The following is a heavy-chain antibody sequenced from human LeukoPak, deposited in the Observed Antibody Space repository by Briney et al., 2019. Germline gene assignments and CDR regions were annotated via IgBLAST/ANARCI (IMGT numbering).Heavy chain of an antibody. D-gene: IGHD3-9*01. CDR3: AKASTRDTGYYFDS. CDR2: IYSGGST. Sequence: RGSLRLSCAASGFTVSSNYMSWVRQAPGKGLEWVSVIYSGGSTYYADAVQGRFTISRDNSKNTLYLQMNSLRAEDTARYYCAKASTRDTGYYFDSWGQGTLVSVSS. V-gene: IGHV3-53*01. J-gene: IGHJ4*02. CDR1: GFTVSSNY.